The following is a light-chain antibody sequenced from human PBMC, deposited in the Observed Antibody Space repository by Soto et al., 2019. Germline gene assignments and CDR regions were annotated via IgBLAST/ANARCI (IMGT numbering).Light chain of an antibody. CDR2: DVS. CDR1: SSDVGGYNY. CDR3: SSYTSSSTRL. J-gene: IGLJ2*01. V-gene: IGLV2-14*03. Sequence: QSVLTQPASVSGSPGQSITISCTGTSSDVGGYNYVSWYQQHPGKAPKLIIYDVSYRPSGVSNRFSGSKSGNTASLTISGLQAVDEADYYCSSYTSSSTRLFGGGTKLTVL.